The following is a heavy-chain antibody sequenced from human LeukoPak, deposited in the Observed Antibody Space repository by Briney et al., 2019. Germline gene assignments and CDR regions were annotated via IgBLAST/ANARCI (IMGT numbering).Heavy chain of an antibody. CDR2: ISSSSSYI. CDR1: GFTFSSYS. J-gene: IGHJ6*03. CDR3: ARVHSSGWSLDYMDV. Sequence: GGSLRLSCAASGFTFSSYSMNWVRQAPGKGLEWVSSISSSSSYIYYADSVKGRFTISRDNAKSSLYLQMNSLRAEDTAVYYCARVHSSGWSLDYMDVWGKGTTVTVSS. V-gene: IGHV3-21*01. D-gene: IGHD6-19*01.